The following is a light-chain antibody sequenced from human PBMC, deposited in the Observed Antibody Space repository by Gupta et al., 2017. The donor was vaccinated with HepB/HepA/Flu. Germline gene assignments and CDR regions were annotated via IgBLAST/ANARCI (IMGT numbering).Light chain of an antibody. CDR2: DAS. V-gene: IGLV2-14*03. J-gene: IGLJ2*01. CDR3: SSYASSSTVV. CDR1: TSDIGGYNY. Sequence: QSALTQPASVSGSPGQSITISCTGTTSDIGGYNYVSWYQQHPGKAPKLIIYDASNRPSGVSNRFSGSKSGNTASLIISGLQAKDEANYYCSSYASSSTVVFGGGTKLTVL.